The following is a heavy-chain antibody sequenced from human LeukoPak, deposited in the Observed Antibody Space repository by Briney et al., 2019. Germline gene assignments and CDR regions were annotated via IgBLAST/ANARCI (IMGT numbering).Heavy chain of an antibody. CDR2: IKEDGSES. J-gene: IGHJ4*02. Sequence: GGSLSLSCAASGFTFNDFWMSWVRQAPGKGLEWVATIKEDGSESYYVDSVRGRFFISRDIAKNSLYLQMNSLRADDTALYFCARVSRSQLSFTPDFWGQGTLVTVSS. CDR1: GFTFNDFW. CDR3: ARVSRSQLSFTPDF. V-gene: IGHV3-7*01. D-gene: IGHD2-15*01.